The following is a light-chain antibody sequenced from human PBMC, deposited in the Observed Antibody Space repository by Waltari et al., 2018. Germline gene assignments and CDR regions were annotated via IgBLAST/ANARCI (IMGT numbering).Light chain of an antibody. Sequence: DIQMTQSPSTLSASVRDRVPITCRASQSVGTWLDWYQQKPGETPNLLIYRSSTLDTGVPSRFSGSGSGTEFTLTISSLQPDDFATYYCQQYNTYPYTFGQGTKLEVK. J-gene: IGKJ2*01. CDR3: QQYNTYPYT. CDR1: QSVGTW. CDR2: RSS. V-gene: IGKV1-5*03.